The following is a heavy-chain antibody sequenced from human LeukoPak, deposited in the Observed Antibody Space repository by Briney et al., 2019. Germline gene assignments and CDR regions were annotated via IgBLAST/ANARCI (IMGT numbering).Heavy chain of an antibody. CDR1: GYSCTSYW. Sequence: GESLKISCKGSGYSCTSYWIGWVRQMPGKGLEWMGIIYPGDSDTRYSPSFQGQVTISADKSISTAYLQWSSLKASDTAMYYCARARAMATIYFDYWGQGTLVTVSS. CDR2: IYPGDSDT. V-gene: IGHV5-51*01. D-gene: IGHD5-24*01. CDR3: ARARAMATIYFDY. J-gene: IGHJ4*02.